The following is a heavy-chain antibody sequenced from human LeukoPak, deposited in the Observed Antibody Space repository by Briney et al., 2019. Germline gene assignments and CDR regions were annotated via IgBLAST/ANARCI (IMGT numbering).Heavy chain of an antibody. CDR3: ARHVKSSGWYVGYYFDY. Sequence: PSETLSLTCTVSGGSISSSSYYWGWIRQPPGKGLEWIGSIYYSGSTYYNPSLKSRVTISVDTSKNQFSLKLSSVTAADTAVYYCARHVKSSGWYVGYYFDYWGQGTLVTVSS. V-gene: IGHV4-39*01. J-gene: IGHJ4*02. CDR2: IYYSGST. CDR1: GGSISSSSYY. D-gene: IGHD6-19*01.